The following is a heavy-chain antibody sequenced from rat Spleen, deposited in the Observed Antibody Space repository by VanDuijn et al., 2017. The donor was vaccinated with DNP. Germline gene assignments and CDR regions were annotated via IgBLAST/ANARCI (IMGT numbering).Heavy chain of an antibody. J-gene: IGHJ2*01. CDR3: ARGGRSYFDY. D-gene: IGHD1-11*01. CDR2: INYVGSRI. V-gene: IGHV5-7*01. Sequence: EVQLVESGGGLVQPGRTLKLSCAASGFIFSNYGMAWVRQAPKKSLEWVATINYVGSRIYYRDSVKGRFTISRDNAKSTLYLQMDSLRSEDTASYYCARGGRSYFDYWGQGVMVTVSS. CDR1: GFIFSNYG.